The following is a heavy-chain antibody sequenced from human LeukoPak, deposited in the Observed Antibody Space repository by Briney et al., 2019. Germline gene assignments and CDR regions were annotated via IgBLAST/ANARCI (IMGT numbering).Heavy chain of an antibody. V-gene: IGHV3-23*01. D-gene: IGHD3-3*01. CDR2: ISGSGGST. J-gene: IGHJ4*02. CDR1: GFTFSSYA. Sequence: PGGSLRLSCAASGFTFSSYAMSWVRQAPGKGLEWVSIISGSGGSTYYAGSVKGRFTISRDNSKNTLYLQMNSLRAEDTAIYYCAKDLAPHTICGVAIHYWGQGTLVTVSS. CDR3: AKDLAPHTICGVAIHY.